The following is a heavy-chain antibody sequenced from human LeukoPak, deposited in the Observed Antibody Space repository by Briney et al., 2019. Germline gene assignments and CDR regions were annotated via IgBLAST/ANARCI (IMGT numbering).Heavy chain of an antibody. Sequence: GGSLRLSCAASGFTFSGSAMHWVRQASGKGLEWVGRIRSKANSYATAYAASVKGRFTISRDDSKNTAYLQMNSLKTEDTAVYYCTRLLGQGDYWGQGTLVTVSS. CDR2: IRSKANSYAT. CDR3: TRLLGQGDY. D-gene: IGHD3-10*01. J-gene: IGHJ4*02. CDR1: GFTFSGSA. V-gene: IGHV3-73*01.